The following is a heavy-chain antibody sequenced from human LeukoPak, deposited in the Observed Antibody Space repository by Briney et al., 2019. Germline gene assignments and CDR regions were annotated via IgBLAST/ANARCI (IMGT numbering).Heavy chain of an antibody. CDR3: AKGFLLGNSHAFDI. Sequence: GGSLRLSCAASGFTFSSYGMHWVRQAPGKGLEWVAFIRYDGSNKYYADSVKGRFTISRDNSKNTLYLQMNSLRAEDTAVYYCAKGFLLGNSHAFDIWGQGTMVTVSS. CDR1: GFTFSSYG. J-gene: IGHJ3*02. CDR2: IRYDGSNK. V-gene: IGHV3-30*02. D-gene: IGHD7-27*01.